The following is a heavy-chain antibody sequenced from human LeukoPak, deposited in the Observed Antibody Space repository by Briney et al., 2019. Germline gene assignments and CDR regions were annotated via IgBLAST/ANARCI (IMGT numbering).Heavy chain of an antibody. CDR3: ARIYSSSWSFIFDY. J-gene: IGHJ4*02. V-gene: IGHV3-48*03. D-gene: IGHD6-13*01. CDR2: ISGSGGTI. Sequence: QPRGSLRLSCAASGFTFSNYEMNWVRQAPGKGLEWVSYISGSGGTIYYADSLKGRFTISRDNAKNSLYLQMNSLRAEDTAVYYCARIYSSSWSFIFDYWGQGTLVTVSS. CDR1: GFTFSNYE.